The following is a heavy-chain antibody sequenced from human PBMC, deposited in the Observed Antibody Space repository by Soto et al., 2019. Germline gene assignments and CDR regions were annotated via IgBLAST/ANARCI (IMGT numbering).Heavy chain of an antibody. D-gene: IGHD6-6*01. V-gene: IGHV1-3*01. Sequence: ASVKVSCKASGYTFTSYAMHWVRQAPGQRLEWMGWINAGNGNTKYSQKFQGRVTITRDTSASTAYMELSSLRSEDTAVYCCARGSSARPHNWFDPWGQGTLVTVSS. CDR1: GYTFTSYA. J-gene: IGHJ5*02. CDR2: INAGNGNT. CDR3: ARGSSARPHNWFDP.